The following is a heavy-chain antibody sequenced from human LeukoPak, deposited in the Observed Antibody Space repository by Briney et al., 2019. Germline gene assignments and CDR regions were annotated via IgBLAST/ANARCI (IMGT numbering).Heavy chain of an antibody. CDR2: IDNGGSYT. V-gene: IGHV3-74*01. Sequence: GGSLRLSCAASGFIFSSEWIHWVRQAPGKGLEWVSRIDNGGSYTSYADSVKGRFTISRDNAKNTLYLQMNSLRAEDTAIYYCATKTSYGDRYFDYWGQGTLVTVSS. CDR3: ATKTSYGDRYFDY. D-gene: IGHD4-17*01. CDR1: GFIFSSEW. J-gene: IGHJ4*02.